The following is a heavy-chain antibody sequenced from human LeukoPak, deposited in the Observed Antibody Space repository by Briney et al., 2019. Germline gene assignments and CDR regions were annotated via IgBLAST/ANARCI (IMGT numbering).Heavy chain of an antibody. V-gene: IGHV4-34*01. CDR2: INHSGST. CDR3: ARMGWSSGYYLVDY. D-gene: IGHD3-22*01. CDR1: GGSFSGYY. J-gene: IGHJ4*02. Sequence: SETLSLTCAVYGGSFSGYYWSWIRQPPGKGLEWIGEINHSGSTNYNPSLKSRVTISVDTSKNQFSLKLSSVTAADTAVYYCARMGWSSGYYLVDYWGQGTLVTVSS.